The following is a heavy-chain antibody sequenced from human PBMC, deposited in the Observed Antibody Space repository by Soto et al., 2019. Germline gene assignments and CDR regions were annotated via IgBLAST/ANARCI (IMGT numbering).Heavy chain of an antibody. Sequence: QVQLVQSGAEVKKPGSSVKVSCKDSGGTFSRYDISWVRQAPGQGLEWIGGIIPICCTAHYAQKFQGRVTITADKATSTAYRELSSLRSEYTAVYYWARESVVVPADYYYYGMDVWGQGPTVPVSS. J-gene: IGHJ6*02. CDR1: GGTFSRYD. V-gene: IGHV1-69*06. CDR2: IIPICCTA. CDR3: ARESVVVPADYYYYGMDV. D-gene: IGHD2-2*01.